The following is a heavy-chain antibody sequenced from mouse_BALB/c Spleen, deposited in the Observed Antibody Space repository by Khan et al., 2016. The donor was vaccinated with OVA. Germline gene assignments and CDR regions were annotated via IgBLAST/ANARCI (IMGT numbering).Heavy chain of an antibody. CDR1: GDSITSGY. CDR3: ARYDYDYDGAFAY. Sequence: EVQLQESGPSLVKPSQTLPLTCSVTGDSITSGYWNWIRKFPGNKLEYMGYISYSGSTYYNPSLKSRISITRDTSKNQYYLQLNSVTTEDTATYYCARYDYDYDGAFAYWGQGTLVTVSA. J-gene: IGHJ3*01. D-gene: IGHD2-4*01. V-gene: IGHV3-8*02. CDR2: ISYSGST.